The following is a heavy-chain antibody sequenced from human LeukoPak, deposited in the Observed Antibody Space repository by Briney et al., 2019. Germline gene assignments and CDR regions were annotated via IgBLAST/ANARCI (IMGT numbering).Heavy chain of an antibody. V-gene: IGHV4-34*01. CDR3: GRGRPGYCSSTSCPYCYGMDV. CDR2: INHSGST. Sequence: SETLSLTCAVYGGSFSGYYWSWIRQPPGKGLEWIGEINHSGSTNYNPSLKSRVTISVDTSKNQFSLKLSSVTAADTAVYYCGRGRPGYCSSTSCPYCYGMDVWGQGTTVTVSS. CDR1: GGSFSGYY. J-gene: IGHJ6*02. D-gene: IGHD2-2*01.